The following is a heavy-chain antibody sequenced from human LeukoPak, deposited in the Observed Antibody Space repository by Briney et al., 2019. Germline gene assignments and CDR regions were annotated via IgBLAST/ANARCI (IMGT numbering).Heavy chain of an antibody. Sequence: GSLRLSCAASGFTLSSHAMPWVRPAPGQGLEWVKFISYDGVNKYYADSVKGRFTISRDTSKNTFYLEMNSLRVEDTAVYYCARETLRDLHWDFDFWGRGTLVTVSS. CDR1: GFTLSSHA. CDR2: ISYDGVNK. V-gene: IGHV3-30*04. CDR3: ARETLRDLHWDFDF. J-gene: IGHJ2*01.